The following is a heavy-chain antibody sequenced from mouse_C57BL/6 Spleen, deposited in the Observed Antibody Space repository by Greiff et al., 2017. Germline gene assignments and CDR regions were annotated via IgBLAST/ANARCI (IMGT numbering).Heavy chain of an antibody. J-gene: IGHJ2*01. D-gene: IGHD1-1*01. CDR2: IDPSDSYT. CDR1: GYTFTSYW. CDR3: ARADYGSSGY. V-gene: IGHV1-69*01. Sequence: QVQLQQPGAELVMPGASVKLSCKASGYTFTSYWMHWVKQRPGQGLEWIGEIDPSDSYTNYNQKFKGKSTLTVDKSSSTAYMQLSSLTSEDSAVYDCARADYGSSGYWGQGTTLTVSS.